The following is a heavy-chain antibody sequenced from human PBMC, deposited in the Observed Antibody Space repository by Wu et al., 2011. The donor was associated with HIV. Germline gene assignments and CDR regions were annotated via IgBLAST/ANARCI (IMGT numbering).Heavy chain of an antibody. V-gene: IGHV1-2*02. Sequence: QLVQSGAEVKKPGASVKVSCKASGYTFTGYYIHWVRQAPGQGLEWMGWINPNTGGTNYARKFQDRVTMTGDTSISTAYMELSRLRSDDTAVYYCARWLACTSTACYTSTPHFDYWGQGTLVTVSS. CDR1: GYTFTGYY. CDR3: ARWLACTSTACYTSTPHFDY. D-gene: IGHD2-2*02. CDR2: INPNTGGT. J-gene: IGHJ4*02.